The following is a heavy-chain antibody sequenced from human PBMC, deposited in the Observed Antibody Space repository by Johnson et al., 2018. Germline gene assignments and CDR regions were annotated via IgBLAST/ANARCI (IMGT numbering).Heavy chain of an antibody. CDR1: GFQFNNYA. V-gene: IGHV3-23*04. CDR2: LSGSGDIT. D-gene: IGHD3-3*01. J-gene: IGHJ5*02. Sequence: VQPVESGGGLVQPGGSXRLSCSASGFQFNNYAMTWVRQAPGKGLEWVAGLSGSGDITYYADSVGGRFTISRNNSNKSLSLQMKRLRGECTAVYYFAKEGYVHDFWGGFGPWGPGTLVTVSS. CDR3: AKEGYVHDFWGGFGP.